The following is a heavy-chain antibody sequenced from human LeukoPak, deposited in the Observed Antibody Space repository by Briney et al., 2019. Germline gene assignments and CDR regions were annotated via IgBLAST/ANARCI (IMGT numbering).Heavy chain of an antibody. CDR1: GYTFTSYY. CDR3: ARDTPGEQWLVLDYYYNGMDV. D-gene: IGHD6-19*01. J-gene: IGHJ6*02. CDR2: INAGNGNT. Sequence: VASVKVSCKASGYTFTSYYIHWVRQAPGQRLEWMGWINAGNGNTKYSQKFQGRVTMTTDTSTSTAYMELRSLRSDDTAVYYCARDTPGEQWLVLDYYYNGMDVWGQGTTVTVSS. V-gene: IGHV1-18*04.